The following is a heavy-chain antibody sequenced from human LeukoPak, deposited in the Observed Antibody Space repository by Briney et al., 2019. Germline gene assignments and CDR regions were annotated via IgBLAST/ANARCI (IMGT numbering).Heavy chain of an antibody. D-gene: IGHD2-21*01. CDR3: AKDGFLWAFDY. V-gene: IGHV3-23*01. J-gene: IGHJ4*02. CDR1: EFTVSSNY. CDR2: ISGSGGST. Sequence: GGSLRLSCAASEFTVSSNYMTWVRQAPGKGLEWVSAISGSGGSTYYADSVKGRFTISRDNSKNTLYLQMNSLRAEDTAVYYCAKDGFLWAFDYWGQGTLVTVSS.